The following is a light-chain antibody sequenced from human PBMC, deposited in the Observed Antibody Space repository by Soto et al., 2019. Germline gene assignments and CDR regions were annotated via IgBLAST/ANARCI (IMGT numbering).Light chain of an antibody. V-gene: IGKV1-5*01. CDR3: QQYETYST. CDR1: QSISRW. J-gene: IGKJ2*01. Sequence: TITCRASQSISRWLAWYQQKPGKAPKLLIHDASSLQSWVPSRFSGRGSETEFTLTISSLQPDDFATYYCQQYETYSTFGQGTKVDIK. CDR2: DAS.